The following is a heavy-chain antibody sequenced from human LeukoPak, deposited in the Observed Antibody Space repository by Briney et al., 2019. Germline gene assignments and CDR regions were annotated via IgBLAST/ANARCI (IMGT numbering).Heavy chain of an antibody. V-gene: IGHV4-34*01. Sequence: PSETLSLTCAVYGGSFSGYYWSWIRQPPGKGLGWIGEINHSGSTNYNPSLKSRVTISVDTSKNQFSLKLSSVTAADTAVYYCARGHSDCSSTSCSHFYYYYGMDVWGKGTTVTVSS. CDR3: ARGHSDCSSTSCSHFYYYYGMDV. CDR1: GGSFSGYY. D-gene: IGHD2-2*01. J-gene: IGHJ6*04. CDR2: INHSGST.